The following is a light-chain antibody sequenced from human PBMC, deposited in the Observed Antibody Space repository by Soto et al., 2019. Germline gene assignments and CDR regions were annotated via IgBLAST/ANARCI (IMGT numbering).Light chain of an antibody. Sequence: DIQMTQSPSSLSASIGDRVTITCRARQTISTYLNGYQQRPGKAPKLLIYDASRLQNAVPPRFSGSGSGTDFTLTISNLQPADFANYYCQHSYSVPRTFGGGTRVESK. J-gene: IGKJ4*01. CDR1: QTISTY. V-gene: IGKV1-39*01. CDR2: DAS. CDR3: QHSYSVPRT.